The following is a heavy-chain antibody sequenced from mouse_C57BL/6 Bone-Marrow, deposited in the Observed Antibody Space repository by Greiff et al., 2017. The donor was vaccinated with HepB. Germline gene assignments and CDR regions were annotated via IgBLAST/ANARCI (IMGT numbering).Heavy chain of an antibody. Sequence: VQLQQSGTVLARPGASVKMSCKTSGYTFTSYWMHWVKQRPGQGLEWIGAIYPGNSDTSYNQKFKGKAKLTAVTSASTAYMELSSLTNEDSAVYYCTIFITTVVATDYAMDYWGQGTSVTVSS. CDR1: GYTFTSYW. D-gene: IGHD1-1*01. CDR2: IYPGNSDT. V-gene: IGHV1-5*01. CDR3: TIFITTVVATDYAMDY. J-gene: IGHJ4*01.